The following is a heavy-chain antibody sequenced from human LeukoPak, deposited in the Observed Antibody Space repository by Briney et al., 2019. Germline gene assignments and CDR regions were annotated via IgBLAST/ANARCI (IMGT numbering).Heavy chain of an antibody. D-gene: IGHD1-26*01. Sequence: GGSLRLSCAASRFTFDDYAMHWVRHAPGKGLEWVSGISWNSGGIGYADSVKGRFTISRDNAKNSLYLQMNSLGVEDTAFYYCARGPRYSGSYFDSWGQGTLVSVSS. J-gene: IGHJ4*02. V-gene: IGHV3-9*01. CDR2: ISWNSGGI. CDR1: RFTFDDYA. CDR3: ARGPRYSGSYFDS.